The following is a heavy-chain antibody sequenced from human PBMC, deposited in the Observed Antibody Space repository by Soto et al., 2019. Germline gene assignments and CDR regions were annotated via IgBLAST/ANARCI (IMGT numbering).Heavy chain of an antibody. CDR3: ARAEGEQWLVRGWFDP. CDR1: GGTFSSYV. V-gene: IGHV1-69*01. J-gene: IGHJ5*02. Sequence: QVQLVQSGAEVKKPGSSVKVSCKASGGTFSSYVISWVRQAPGQGLEWMGGIIPIFGTANYAQKFQGRVTITADESTSTAYMELSSLRSEDTAVYYCARAEGEQWLVRGWFDPWGQGTLVTVSS. CDR2: IIPIFGTA. D-gene: IGHD6-19*01.